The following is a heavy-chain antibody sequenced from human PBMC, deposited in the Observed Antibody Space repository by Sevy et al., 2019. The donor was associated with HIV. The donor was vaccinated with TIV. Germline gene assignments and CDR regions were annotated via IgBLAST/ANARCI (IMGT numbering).Heavy chain of an antibody. CDR3: ARGGSSSWLRY. J-gene: IGHJ4*02. CDR2: IYYSGST. D-gene: IGHD6-13*01. CDR1: GGSISSYY. V-gene: IGHV4-59*01. Sequence: SETLSLTCTVSGGSISSYYWSWIRQPPGKGLEWIGYIYYSGSTNYNPSLKSRVTISVDTSNNQFSLKLSTVTAADTAVYYCARGGSSSWLRYWGQGTLVTVSS.